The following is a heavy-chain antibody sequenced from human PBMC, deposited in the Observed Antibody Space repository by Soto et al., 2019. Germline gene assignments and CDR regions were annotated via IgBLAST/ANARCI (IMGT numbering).Heavy chain of an antibody. CDR3: ARRGDHCSSTSCYPFDF. V-gene: IGHV4-34*01. CDR1: GESFSGYY. J-gene: IGHJ4*02. CDR2: INHSGST. D-gene: IGHD2-2*01. Sequence: SETLSLTCAVYGESFSGYYWSWIRQPPGKGLEWIGEINHSGSTNYNPSLKSRVTISVDTSNNQFSLKLSCVTAADTAVYYCARRGDHCSSTSCYPFDFWGQGNLVTVSS.